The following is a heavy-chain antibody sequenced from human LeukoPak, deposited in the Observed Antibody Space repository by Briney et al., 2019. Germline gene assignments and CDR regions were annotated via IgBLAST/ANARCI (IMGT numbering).Heavy chain of an antibody. CDR1: GGSFSGYY. J-gene: IGHJ3*01. V-gene: IGHV4-34*01. Sequence: SETLSLTCAVYGGSFSGYYWSWIRQPPGKGLEWIGEINHSGSTNYNPSLKSRVTISVDTSKNQFSLKLSSMTAADTAVYYCARDGGGYVLWGQGTMVTVSS. CDR3: ARDGGGYVL. CDR2: INHSGST. D-gene: IGHD5-12*01.